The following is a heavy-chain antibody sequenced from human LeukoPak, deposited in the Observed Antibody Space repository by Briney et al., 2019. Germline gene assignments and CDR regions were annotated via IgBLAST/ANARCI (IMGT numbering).Heavy chain of an antibody. CDR1: GGSISSGGYY. Sequence: SETLSLTCTVSGGSISSGGYYWSWIRQPPGKGLEWIGYIYHSGSTYYNPSLKSRVTISVDRSKNQFSLKLSSVTAADTAVYYCAKTYYDILTGYGGPYYMDVWGKGTTVTVS. CDR3: AKTYYDILTGYGGPYYMDV. V-gene: IGHV4-30-2*02. D-gene: IGHD3-9*01. CDR2: IYHSGST. J-gene: IGHJ6*03.